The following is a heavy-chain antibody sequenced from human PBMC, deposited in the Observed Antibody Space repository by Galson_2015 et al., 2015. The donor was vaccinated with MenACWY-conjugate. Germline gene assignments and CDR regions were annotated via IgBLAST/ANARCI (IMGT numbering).Heavy chain of an antibody. CDR1: GGSITSYY. J-gene: IGHJ3*01. V-gene: IGHV4-59*01. D-gene: IGHD5-18*01. CDR3: ARVRVTGDAFDL. Sequence: ETLSLTCTVSGGSITSYYWSWIRQPPGKGLEWIGLIYYSGITNYNPSLKSRVTISVDTSKNQFSLKLSSVTAVDTAVYYCARVRVTGDAFDLWGQGTVVTVSS. CDR2: IYYSGIT.